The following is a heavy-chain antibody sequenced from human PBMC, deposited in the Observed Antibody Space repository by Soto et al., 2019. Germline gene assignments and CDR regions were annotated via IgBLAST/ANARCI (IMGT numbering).Heavy chain of an antibody. CDR3: ARDRSIRGGDLDY. Sequence: SETLSLTCAVSGGSISSSNWWSWVRQPPGKGLEWIGEIYHSGSTNYNPSLKSRVTISVDKSKNQFSLKLSSVTAADTAVYYCARDRSIRGGDLDYWGQGTLVTVSS. CDR1: GGSISSSNW. D-gene: IGHD3-10*01. CDR2: IYHSGST. J-gene: IGHJ4*02. V-gene: IGHV4-4*02.